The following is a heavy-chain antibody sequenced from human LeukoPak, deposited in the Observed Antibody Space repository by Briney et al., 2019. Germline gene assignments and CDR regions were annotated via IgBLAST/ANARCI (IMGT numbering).Heavy chain of an antibody. J-gene: IGHJ4*02. Sequence: AGGSLRLSCAASGFTFSSYGMHWVRQAPGKGLEWVAVISYDGSNKYCADSVRGRFTISRDNSKNTLYLQMNSLRAEDTAVYYCAKRIASSTSCCDFDYWGQGTLVTVSS. V-gene: IGHV3-30*18. CDR3: AKRIASSTSCCDFDY. CDR2: ISYDGSNK. CDR1: GFTFSSYG. D-gene: IGHD2-2*01.